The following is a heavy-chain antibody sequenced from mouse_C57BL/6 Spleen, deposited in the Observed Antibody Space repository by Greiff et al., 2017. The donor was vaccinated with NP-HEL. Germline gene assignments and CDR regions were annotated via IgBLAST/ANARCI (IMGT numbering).Heavy chain of an antibody. J-gene: IGHJ4*01. CDR3: ARKLRQGYYAMDY. V-gene: IGHV1-19*01. CDR2: INPYNGGT. CDR1: GYTFTDYY. Sequence: EVQLQQSGPVLVKPGASVKMSCKASGYTFTDYYMNWVKQSHGKSLEWIGVINPYNGGTSYNQKFKGKATLTVDKSSSTAYMELNSLTSEDSAVYYCARKLRQGYYAMDYWGQGTSVTVSS. D-gene: IGHD1-1*01.